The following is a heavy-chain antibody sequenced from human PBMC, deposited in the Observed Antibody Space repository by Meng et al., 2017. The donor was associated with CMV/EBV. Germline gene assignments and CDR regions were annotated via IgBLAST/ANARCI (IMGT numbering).Heavy chain of an antibody. D-gene: IGHD6-13*01. CDR1: GVSLSTSGVG. Sequence: QLTLKESGPTLVKSTQTLTLTCTFSGVSLSTSGVGVGWIRQPPGKALEWLALIYWDDDKRYSPSLKSRLTITKDTSKNQVVLTMTNMDPVDTATYYCAHHADIAAAGSYYYWGQGTLVTVSS. CDR2: IYWDDDK. CDR3: AHHADIAAAGSYYY. J-gene: IGHJ4*02. V-gene: IGHV2-5*02.